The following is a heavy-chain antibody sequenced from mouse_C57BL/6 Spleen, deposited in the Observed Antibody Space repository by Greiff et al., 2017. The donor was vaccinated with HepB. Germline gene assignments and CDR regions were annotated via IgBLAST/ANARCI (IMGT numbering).Heavy chain of an antibody. CDR1: GYTFTSYW. CDR3: ARNRGEDYYAMDY. J-gene: IGHJ4*01. CDR2: IDPSDSYT. Sequence: QVQLQQPGAELVMPGASAKLSCKASGYTFTSYWMHWVKQRPGQGLEWIGEIDPSDSYTNYNQKFKGKSTLTVDKSSSTAYMPLSSLTSEDSAVYYCARNRGEDYYAMDYWGQGTSVTVSS. V-gene: IGHV1-69*01.